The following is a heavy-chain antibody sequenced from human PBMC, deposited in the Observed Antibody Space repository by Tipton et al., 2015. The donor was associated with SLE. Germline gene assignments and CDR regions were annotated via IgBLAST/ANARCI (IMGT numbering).Heavy chain of an antibody. D-gene: IGHD1-26*01. V-gene: IGHV3-23*01. CDR3: AILRTLLIVGATTDY. Sequence: SLRLSCAASGFTFSSYAMSWVRQAPGKGLEWVSAISGSGGSTYYADSVKGRFTISRDNSKNTLYLQMNSLRAEDTAVYYCAILRTLLIVGATTDYWGQGTLVTVSS. CDR1: GFTFSSYA. CDR2: ISGSGGST. J-gene: IGHJ4*02.